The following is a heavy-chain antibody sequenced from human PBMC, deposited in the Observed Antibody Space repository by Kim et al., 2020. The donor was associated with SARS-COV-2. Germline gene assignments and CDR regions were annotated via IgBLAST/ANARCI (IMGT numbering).Heavy chain of an antibody. J-gene: IGHJ4*02. CDR1: GFTFSNAW. V-gene: IGHV3-15*01. D-gene: IGHD2-21*02. Sequence: GGSLRLSCAASGFTFSNAWMSWVRQAPGKGLEWVGRIKSKTDGGTTDYAAPVKGRFTISRDDSKNTLYLQMNSLKTEDTAVYYCTTHVGSLAYCGGDCYPPHYWGQGTLVTVSS. CDR2: IKSKTDGGTT. CDR3: TTHVGSLAYCGGDCYPPHY.